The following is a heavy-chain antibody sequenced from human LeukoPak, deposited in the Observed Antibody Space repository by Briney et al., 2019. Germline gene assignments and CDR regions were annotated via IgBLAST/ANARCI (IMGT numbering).Heavy chain of an antibody. D-gene: IGHD3-3*01. CDR1: GFTFSSYA. Sequence: GGSLRLSCAASGFTFSSYAMHWVRQAPGKGLEWVAVISYDGSNKYYADSVKGRFTISRDNSKNTLYLQMNSLRAEDTAVYYCARDRARDFWSGSFDYWGQGTLVTASS. CDR3: ARDRARDFWSGSFDY. CDR2: ISYDGSNK. J-gene: IGHJ4*02. V-gene: IGHV3-30-3*01.